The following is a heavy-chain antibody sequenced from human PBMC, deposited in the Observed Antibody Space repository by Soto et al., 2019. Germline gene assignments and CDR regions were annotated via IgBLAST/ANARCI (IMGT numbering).Heavy chain of an antibody. J-gene: IGHJ5*02. Sequence: SETLSLTCTVSGGSISSYYWSWIRQPPGKGLEWIGYIYYSGSTNYNPSLKSRVTISVDTSKNQFSLKLSSVTAADTAVYYCARVRADYYDSSGPQGWFDPGGQGTTVTVSS. CDR3: ARVRADYYDSSGPQGWFDP. D-gene: IGHD3-22*01. V-gene: IGHV4-59*01. CDR2: IYYSGST. CDR1: GGSISSYY.